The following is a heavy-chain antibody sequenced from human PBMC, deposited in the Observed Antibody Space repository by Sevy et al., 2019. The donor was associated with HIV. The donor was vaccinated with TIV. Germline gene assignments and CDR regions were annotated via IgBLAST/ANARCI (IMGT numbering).Heavy chain of an antibody. CDR1: DGSISGYY. D-gene: IGHD7-27*01. Sequence: SESLSLTCTVSDGSISGYYWSWIRQPPGKGLEWIGNIHYRGNTKYNTSLKSRITISVDTSRNQYFLKLTSMTAADMAVYYCGRDVGKWAFDIWGHGTMVTVSS. CDR3: GRDVGKWAFDI. CDR2: IHYRGNT. J-gene: IGHJ3*02. V-gene: IGHV4-59*12.